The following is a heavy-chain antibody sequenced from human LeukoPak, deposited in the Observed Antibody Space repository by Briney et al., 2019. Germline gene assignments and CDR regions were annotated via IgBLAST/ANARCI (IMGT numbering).Heavy chain of an antibody. J-gene: IGHJ4*02. Sequence: PGGSLRLSCAASGFTVSSNYMSWVRQAPGKGLEWVSVIYSGGSTYYADSVKGRFTISRDNSKNTLYLQMNSLRAEDTAVYYCASTYYYDSSGYLNVPPADYWGQGTLVTVSS. CDR2: IYSGGST. V-gene: IGHV3-53*01. CDR3: ASTYYYDSSGYLNVPPADY. D-gene: IGHD3-22*01. CDR1: GFTVSSNY.